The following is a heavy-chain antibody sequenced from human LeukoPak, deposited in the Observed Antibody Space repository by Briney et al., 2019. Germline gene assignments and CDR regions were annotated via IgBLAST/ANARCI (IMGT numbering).Heavy chain of an antibody. V-gene: IGHV3-23*01. D-gene: IGHD6-19*01. CDR3: ASNGWYSYYYYYMDV. CDR2: ISGSGGST. J-gene: IGHJ6*03. Sequence: GSLRLSCAASGFTFSSDAMSWVRQAPGKGLEWVSAISGSGGSTYFADSVKGRFTISRDNYNNTLYLQMNSLRAEDTAVYYCASNGWYSYYYYYMDVWGKGTTVTVSS. CDR1: GFTFSSDA.